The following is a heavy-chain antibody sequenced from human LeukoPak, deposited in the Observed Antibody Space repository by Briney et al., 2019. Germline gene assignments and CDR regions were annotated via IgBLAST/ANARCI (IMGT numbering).Heavy chain of an antibody. CDR1: GGSFSTSSGYY. Sequence: PSETLSLTCTVPGGSFSTSSGYYCGWIRQPPGKGLEWTGRINYSGTTYYNPSPRRPSTTSVDTSTNTWSLRLSSVTAADTAVYYCARRGPTSGRGDAFDYWGQGSLVTVSS. J-gene: IGHJ4*02. CDR2: INYSGTT. D-gene: IGHD6-19*01. CDR3: ARRGPTSGRGDAFDY. V-gene: IGHV4-39*01.